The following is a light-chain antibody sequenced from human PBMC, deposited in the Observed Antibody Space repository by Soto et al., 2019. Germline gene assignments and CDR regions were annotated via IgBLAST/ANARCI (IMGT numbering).Light chain of an antibody. Sequence: QSALTQPRSVSGSPGQSVTISCTGTSGDVGGYNYVSWYQQHPGKAPKLMIYDVSKRPSGVPDRFSGAKSGNTASLTISGLQAEDEADYYCRSYAGSSVVFGGGTKVTVL. CDR2: DVS. J-gene: IGLJ2*01. CDR3: RSYAGSSVV. CDR1: SGDVGGYNY. V-gene: IGLV2-11*01.